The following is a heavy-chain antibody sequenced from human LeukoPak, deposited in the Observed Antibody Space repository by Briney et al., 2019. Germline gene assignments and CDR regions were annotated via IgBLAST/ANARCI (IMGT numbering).Heavy chain of an antibody. CDR2: IKTKLDGETV. V-gene: IGHV3-15*01. D-gene: IGHD4/OR15-4a*01. CDR1: GFSFSGAW. CDR3: ITEPPRAKYDNGDHRDY. J-gene: IGHJ4*02. Sequence: GGSLRLSYAASGFSFSGAWMSWVRQAPGKGPEWIGRIKTKLDGETVDYDKSVKGRFIISRDDSKNTLFLQMISLKIEDTAVYYCITEPPRAKYDNGDHRDYWGQGVLVTVSS.